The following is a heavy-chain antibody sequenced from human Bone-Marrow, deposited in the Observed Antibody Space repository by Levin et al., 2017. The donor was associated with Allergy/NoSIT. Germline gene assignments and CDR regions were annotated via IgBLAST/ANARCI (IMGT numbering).Heavy chain of an antibody. V-gene: IGHV3-23*01. J-gene: IGHJ4*02. CDR1: GFNFRSDA. CDR2: ISGTGPTP. Sequence: GGSLRLSCAASGFNFRSDAMGWVSQTPGKGLQWVSSISGTGPTPYYADSVKGRFTVSRDNSKNTLYLQMNSLRAEDSAFYFCARDPAAAGLYDFWGQGGLVSV. CDR3: ARDPAAAGLYDF. D-gene: IGHD6-13*01.